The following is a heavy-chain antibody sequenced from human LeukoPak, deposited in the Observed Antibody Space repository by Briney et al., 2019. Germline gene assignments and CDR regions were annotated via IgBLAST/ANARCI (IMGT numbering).Heavy chain of an antibody. CDR2: ISSSSSYI. Sequence: PGGSLRLSCAASGFTFSSYSMNWVRQAPGKGLEWVSSISSSSSYINYADSVKGRFTISRDNAKNSLYLQMNSLRAEDTAVYYCARDQGSTLYYYGMDVWGQGTTVTASS. J-gene: IGHJ6*02. V-gene: IGHV3-21*01. CDR3: ARDQGSTLYYYGMDV. CDR1: GFTFSSYS. D-gene: IGHD2-2*01.